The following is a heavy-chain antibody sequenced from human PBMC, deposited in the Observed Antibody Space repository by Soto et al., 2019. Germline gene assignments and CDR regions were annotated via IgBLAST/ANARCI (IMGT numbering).Heavy chain of an antibody. V-gene: IGHV3-53*04. J-gene: IGHJ3*01. D-gene: IGHD3-16*01. CDR1: GFSVSAYY. CDR3: AGGGGNPFDV. Sequence: EVQLVESGGGLVQPGESLRLSCAASGFSVSAYYMTWVRQAPGKGLEWVSVIYSGDKAFYPDSVKGRFTISRHSSTNTVPLKRNSLSPEDRAVYYCAGGGGNPFDVWGQGTMVTVSS. CDR2: IYSGDKA.